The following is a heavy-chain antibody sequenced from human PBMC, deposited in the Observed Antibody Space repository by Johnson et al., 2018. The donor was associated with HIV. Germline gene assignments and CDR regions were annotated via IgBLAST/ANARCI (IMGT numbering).Heavy chain of an antibody. V-gene: IGHV3-30*18. CDR1: GFTFSSYG. CDR2: ISYDGSNK. D-gene: IGHD1-26*01. Sequence: QVQLVESGGGVVQPGRSLRLSCAASGFTFSSYGMHWVRQAPGKGLEWVAVISYDGSNKYYADSVKGRFTISRDNSKNTLYLQMNSLRAEDTALYYCAKDMRQWELLDAFDIWGQGTIVTFSS. J-gene: IGHJ3*02. CDR3: AKDMRQWELLDAFDI.